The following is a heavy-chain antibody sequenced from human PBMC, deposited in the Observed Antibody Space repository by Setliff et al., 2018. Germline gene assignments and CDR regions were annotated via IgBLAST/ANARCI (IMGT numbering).Heavy chain of an antibody. J-gene: IGHJ4*02. V-gene: IGHV4-30-4*08. D-gene: IGHD3-16*02. CDR2: IYYSGST. CDR1: GGSISSGDYY. Sequence: PSETLSLTCTVSGGSISSGDYYWSWIRQPPGKGLEWIGYIYYSGSTYYNPPLKSRVTISVDTSKNQFSLKLSSVTAADTAVYYCARVTMITFGGVIGSIDYWGQGTLVTVSS. CDR3: ARVTMITFGGVIGSIDY.